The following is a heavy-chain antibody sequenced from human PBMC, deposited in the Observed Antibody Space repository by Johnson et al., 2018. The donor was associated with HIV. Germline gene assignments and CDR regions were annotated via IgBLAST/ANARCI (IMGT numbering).Heavy chain of an antibody. J-gene: IGHJ3*02. D-gene: IGHD3-3*01. CDR2: IYSGGST. Sequence: VQLVEPGGGLIQPGGSLRLSCAASGFTVSSNYMSWVRQAPGKGLEWVSVIYSGGSTYYADSVKGRFTISRDNSKNTLYLQMNSLRAEDTAVYYCARLVTIFGVVKGAFDIWGQGTMVTVSS. CDR3: ARLVTIFGVVKGAFDI. V-gene: IGHV3-53*01. CDR1: GFTVSSNY.